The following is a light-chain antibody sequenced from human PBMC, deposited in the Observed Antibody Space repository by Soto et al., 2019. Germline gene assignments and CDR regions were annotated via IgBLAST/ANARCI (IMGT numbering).Light chain of an antibody. Sequence: QSALTQPASVSGSPGQSITISCTGTSSDIGGYNFVSWYQHHPGKAPRLMIFGVSDRPSGVSDRFSGSKSGNTASLTISGLQAEDEADYCCSSYISSSTPYVFGTGTKLTVL. V-gene: IGLV2-14*03. CDR1: SSDIGGYNF. CDR3: SSYISSSTPYV. CDR2: GVS. J-gene: IGLJ1*01.